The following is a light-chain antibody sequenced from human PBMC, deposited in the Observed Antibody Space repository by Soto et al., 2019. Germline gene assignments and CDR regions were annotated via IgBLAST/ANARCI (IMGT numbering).Light chain of an antibody. CDR3: QQRRKWPPFT. V-gene: IGKV3-11*01. Sequence: EIVLTQSPATLSLSPGERATLSCRASQSVSSSLAWYQQKPGQAPRLLIYDASNRATAIPDRISGSGAGTDFTLTISSLEPEDFAVYYCQQRRKWPPFTFGQGTKLEIK. CDR2: DAS. J-gene: IGKJ2*01. CDR1: QSVSSS.